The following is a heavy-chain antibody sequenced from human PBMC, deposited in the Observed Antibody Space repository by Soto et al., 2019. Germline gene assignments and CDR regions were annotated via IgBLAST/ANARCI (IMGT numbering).Heavy chain of an antibody. CDR1: GFTFDTYW. CDR3: ARNGR. V-gene: IGHV3-7*05. D-gene: IGHD2-8*01. Sequence: EVQLVESGGGLVQPGGSLRLSCAASGFTFDTYWMSWVRQAPGKGLEWVANIKPDGSLTDYVDSVKGRFTITRDNAKSSLFLQMNSLRAEDTAVYYCARNGRWGHGTFVTVSS. J-gene: IGHJ4*03. CDR2: IKPDGSLT.